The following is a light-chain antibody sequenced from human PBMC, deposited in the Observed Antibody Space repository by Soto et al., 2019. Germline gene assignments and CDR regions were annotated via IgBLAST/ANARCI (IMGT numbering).Light chain of an antibody. J-gene: IGKJ4*01. V-gene: IGKV3-20*01. CDR1: QSVTSSY. Sequence: EIVLTQSPGTLSLSPGERATLSCRASQSVTSSYLAWYQQKPGQAPRRLIYGASSRATGIPDRFSGSGSGTDFTLTISRLEPEDFAMYYCHQYGSSPLTFGVGTKVEIK. CDR3: HQYGSSPLT. CDR2: GAS.